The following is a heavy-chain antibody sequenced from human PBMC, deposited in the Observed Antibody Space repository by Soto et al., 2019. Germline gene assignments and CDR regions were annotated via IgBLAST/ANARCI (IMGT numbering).Heavy chain of an antibody. V-gene: IGHV4-38-2*01. D-gene: IGHD3-10*01. CDR3: AKKGYYPSGKINLFDS. CDR1: GYSINSDYY. J-gene: IGHJ4*02. CDR2: VDHSGRT. Sequence: SETLSLTCAVSGYSINSDYYWGWIRQPPGKGLEWIGSVDHSGRTYYSPSLRSRLTIFIDTSKNQFSLGLTSVTAADTAMYFCAKKGYYPSGKINLFDSWGPGTLVTVSS.